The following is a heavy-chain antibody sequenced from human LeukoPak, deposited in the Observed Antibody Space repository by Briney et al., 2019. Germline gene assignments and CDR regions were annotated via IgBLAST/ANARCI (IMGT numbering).Heavy chain of an antibody. CDR2: ISSSSCTI. J-gene: IGHJ5*02. CDR1: GFTFSSYS. D-gene: IGHD3-22*01. Sequence: GGSLRLSCTASGFTFSSYSMNWVRQAPGKGLEWISYISSSSCTIYSADSVKGRFTISRGNAKNSLYLQMNSMRDEDTAVYYCARRGYGSSGYSNWFDPWGQGTLVTVSS. CDR3: ARRGYGSSGYSNWFDP. V-gene: IGHV3-48*02.